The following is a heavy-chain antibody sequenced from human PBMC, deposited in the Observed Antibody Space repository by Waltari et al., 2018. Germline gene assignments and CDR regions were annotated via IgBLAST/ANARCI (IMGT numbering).Heavy chain of an antibody. CDR1: GASVSNGDL. Sequence: QLQLQESGPGLVKPSGTLSLTCAVSGASVSNGDLWSWVRQTPGKGLEWIGQVHGSGRTNYNPSFASRVTVAVDTSNNRFSLKVISATAADTGVYYCARDRGRGLYLDSWGPGTLVTVSP. CDR3: ARDRGRGLYLDS. CDR2: VHGSGRT. V-gene: IGHV4-4*02. J-gene: IGHJ4*02. D-gene: IGHD2-15*01.